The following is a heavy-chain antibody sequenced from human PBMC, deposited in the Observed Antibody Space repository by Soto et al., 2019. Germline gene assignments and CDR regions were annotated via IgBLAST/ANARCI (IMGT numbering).Heavy chain of an antibody. CDR1: GYTFTGYY. CDR2: INPNSGGT. Sequence: ASVKVSCKASGYTFTGYYMHWVRQAPGQGLEWMGWINPNSGGTNYAQKFQGWVTMTRDTSISTAYMELSRLRSDDTAVYYCARSPYCSSTSCYFDYYYYMDVWGKGTAVTVS. J-gene: IGHJ6*03. D-gene: IGHD2-2*01. V-gene: IGHV1-2*04. CDR3: ARSPYCSSTSCYFDYYYYMDV.